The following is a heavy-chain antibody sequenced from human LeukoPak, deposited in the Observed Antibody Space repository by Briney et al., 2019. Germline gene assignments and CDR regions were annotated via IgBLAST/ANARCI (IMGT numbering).Heavy chain of an antibody. D-gene: IGHD3-10*01. CDR1: GGTFSSYA. CDR2: IIPIFGTA. Sequence: SVKVSCKAFGGTFSSYAISWVRQAPGQGLEWMGGIIPIFGTANYAQRFQGRVTITTDESTSTAYMELSSLRSEDTAVYYCASSLGEVDWFDPWGQGTLVTVSS. V-gene: IGHV1-69*05. CDR3: ASSLGEVDWFDP. J-gene: IGHJ5*02.